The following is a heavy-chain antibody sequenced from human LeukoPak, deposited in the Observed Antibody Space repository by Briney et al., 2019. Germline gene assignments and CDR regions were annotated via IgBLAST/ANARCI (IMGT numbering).Heavy chain of an antibody. Sequence: GGSLRLSCAASGFTFSNAWMSWVRQAPGKGLEWVGRIKSKTDGGTTDYAAPVKGRFTISRDESKNTLYLQMNSLKTEDTAVYYCTTAPVWSGYYVDFDYWGQGTLVTVSS. V-gene: IGHV3-15*01. CDR3: TTAPVWSGYYVDFDY. J-gene: IGHJ4*02. CDR1: GFTFSNAW. CDR2: IKSKTDGGTT. D-gene: IGHD3-3*01.